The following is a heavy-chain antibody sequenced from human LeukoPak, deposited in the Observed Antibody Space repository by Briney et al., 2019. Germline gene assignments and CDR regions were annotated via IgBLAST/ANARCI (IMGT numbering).Heavy chain of an antibody. J-gene: IGHJ4*02. D-gene: IGHD3-3*01. CDR1: GFTFRRYN. CDR3: AREDYDFWSGYRIKSLAY. V-gene: IGHV3-48*01. CDR2: IDSAGTI. Sequence: GGSLRLSCAASGFTFRRYNMHWVRQAPGKGLEWVSRIDSAGTINYADSVKGRFTISRDNAKNSLSLQMNSLRAEDTAVYYCAREDYDFWSGYRIKSLAYWGQGTLVTVSS.